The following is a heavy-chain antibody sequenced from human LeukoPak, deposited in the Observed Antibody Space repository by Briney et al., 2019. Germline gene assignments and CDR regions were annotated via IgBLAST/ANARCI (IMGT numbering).Heavy chain of an antibody. V-gene: IGHV4-59*01. J-gene: IGHJ3*02. D-gene: IGHD3-22*01. CDR3: ARDRYYYDSSAFDI. Sequence: SETLSLTCTVSGGSISSYHWSWIRQPPGKGLEWIGYIYYSGSTNYNPSLKSRVTISVDTSKNQFSLKLSSVTAADTAVYYCARDRYYYDSSAFDIWGQGTMVTVSS. CDR2: IYYSGST. CDR1: GGSISSYH.